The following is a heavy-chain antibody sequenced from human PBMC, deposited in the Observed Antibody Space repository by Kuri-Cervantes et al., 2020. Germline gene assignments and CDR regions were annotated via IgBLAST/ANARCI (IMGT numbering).Heavy chain of an antibody. V-gene: IGHV3-30-3*01. Sequence: GGSLRLSCAASGFIFSSYAMSWVRQAPGKGLEWVAVISYDGRNKYYADSVKGRFTISRDNSKNTLYLQMNSLRAEDTAVYYCARVDGSSCWMIGPRDYWGQGTLVTGSS. D-gene: IGHD6-19*01. CDR2: ISYDGRNK. CDR3: ARVDGSSCWMIGPRDY. CDR1: GFIFSSYA. J-gene: IGHJ4*02.